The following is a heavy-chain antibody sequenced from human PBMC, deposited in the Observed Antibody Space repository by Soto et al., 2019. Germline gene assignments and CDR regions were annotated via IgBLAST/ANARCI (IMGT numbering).Heavy chain of an antibody. CDR1: GFTLTGYY. V-gene: IGHV1-2*02. Sequence: GXSVKVSCKASGFTLTGYYIHWVRQAPGQGLEWMGWINPDGGGTEYAQNFQDRFTMTRDRSISTVYMEVNRLRVDDTAVYFCARDQKPYGIPPFDYWGQGNLVTVSS. CDR3: ARDQKPYGIPPFDY. CDR2: INPDGGGT. J-gene: IGHJ4*02. D-gene: IGHD2-8*01.